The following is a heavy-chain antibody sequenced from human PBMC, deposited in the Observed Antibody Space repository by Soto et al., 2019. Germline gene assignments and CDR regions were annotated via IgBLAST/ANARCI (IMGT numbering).Heavy chain of an antibody. D-gene: IGHD4-17*01. CDR1: GGSISSSSYY. CDR3: ARHRTYGAWDGYWYFDL. CDR2: IYYSGST. J-gene: IGHJ2*01. V-gene: IGHV4-39*01. Sequence: PSETLSLTCTVSGGSISSSSYYWGWIRQPPGKGLEWIGSIYYSGSTYYNPSLKSRVTISVDTSKNQFSLKLSSVTAADTAVYYCARHRTYGAWDGYWYFDLWGRGTLVTVSS.